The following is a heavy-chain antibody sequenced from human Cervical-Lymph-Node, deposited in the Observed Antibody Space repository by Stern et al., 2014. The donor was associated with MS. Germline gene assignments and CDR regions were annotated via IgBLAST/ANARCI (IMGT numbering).Heavy chain of an antibody. CDR3: ATLSPGAGGNYYRHFDY. J-gene: IGHJ4*02. V-gene: IGHV1-24*01. CDR1: GYTLTELY. D-gene: IGHD1-26*01. CDR2: FDPEDGET. Sequence: VQLLESGAEVKKPGASVKVSCKVSGYTLTELYMHWVRQAPRKGLEWMGGFDPEDGETIYAQKVQGRVTMTEDTSTDTAYMELSSLRSEDTAVYYCATLSPGAGGNYYRHFDYWGQGTLVTVSS.